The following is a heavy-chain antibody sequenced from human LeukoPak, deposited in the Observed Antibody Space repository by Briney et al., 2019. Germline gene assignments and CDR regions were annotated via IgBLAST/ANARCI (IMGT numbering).Heavy chain of an antibody. J-gene: IGHJ6*02. Sequence: GGSLRLSCAASGFTFDDYAMHWVRQAPGKGLEWVSGISWNSGNIGYADFVKGRFTISRDNAKNSLYLKTNSLRDEDTALYYCTKSQYSTVTYYGLDVWGQGTLVTVSS. V-gene: IGHV3-9*01. CDR3: TKSQYSTVTYYGLDV. CDR1: GFTFDDYA. CDR2: ISWNSGNI. D-gene: IGHD4-17*01.